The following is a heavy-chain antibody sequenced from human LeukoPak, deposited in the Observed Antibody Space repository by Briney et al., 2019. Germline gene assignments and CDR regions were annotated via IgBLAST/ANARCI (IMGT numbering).Heavy chain of an antibody. V-gene: IGHV4-38-2*01. CDR2: IYQSGST. CDR1: GYSISSGYY. Sequence: KPSETLSLTCAVSGYSISSGYYWGWIRQPPGKGLEWIGSIYQSGSTYYNPSLESRVTISVDTSKNQFSLKLSSVTAADTAVYFCARQGRGWERNFDYWGQGTLVTVSS. D-gene: IGHD1-26*01. CDR3: ARQGRGWERNFDY. J-gene: IGHJ4*02.